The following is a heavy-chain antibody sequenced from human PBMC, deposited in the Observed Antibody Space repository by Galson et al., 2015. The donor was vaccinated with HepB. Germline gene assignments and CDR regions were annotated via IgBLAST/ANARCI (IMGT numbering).Heavy chain of an antibody. D-gene: IGHD5-24*01. V-gene: IGHV3-11*01. Sequence: SLRLSCAASGFTFSDYYMTWVRQAPGKGLEWVSYISHSSTTIYYADSVKGRFTVSRDNAKDSLYLQMNSLRAEDTAVYYCARRSTNGYNRHFDYWGQGTLVTVSS. J-gene: IGHJ4*02. CDR1: GFTFSDYY. CDR3: ARRSTNGYNRHFDY. CDR2: ISHSSTTI.